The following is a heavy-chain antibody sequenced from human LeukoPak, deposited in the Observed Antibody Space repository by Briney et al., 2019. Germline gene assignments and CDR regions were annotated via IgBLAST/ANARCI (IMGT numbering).Heavy chain of an antibody. Sequence: GGSLRLSCAASGFTFSSYAMSWVRQAPGKGLEWVSAISGSGGSTYYADSVKGRFAISRDNSKNTLYLQMNSLRAEDTAVYYCAKDPFSDWYFDLWGRGTLVTVSS. D-gene: IGHD3-3*02. J-gene: IGHJ2*01. CDR2: ISGSGGST. CDR3: AKDPFSDWYFDL. V-gene: IGHV3-23*01. CDR1: GFTFSSYA.